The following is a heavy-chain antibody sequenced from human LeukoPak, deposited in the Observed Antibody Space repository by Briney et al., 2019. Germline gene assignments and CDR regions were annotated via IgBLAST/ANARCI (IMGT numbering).Heavy chain of an antibody. D-gene: IGHD5-12*01. V-gene: IGHV4-31*03. Sequence: SETLSLTFTVSGVSISSSGYYWSWIRQHPGKGLEWIGYIYYSGNTYYNPSLKSRVTISIDTSKNQFSLKLSSVTAADTAVYYCARGHLATINPGPFDYWGQGTLVTVSS. CDR1: GVSISSSGYY. J-gene: IGHJ4*02. CDR2: IYYSGNT. CDR3: ARGHLATINPGPFDY.